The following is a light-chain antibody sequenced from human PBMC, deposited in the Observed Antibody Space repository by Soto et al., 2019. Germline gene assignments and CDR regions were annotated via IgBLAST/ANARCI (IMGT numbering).Light chain of an antibody. Sequence: EIVMTQSPATLSVSPGERATLSCRASQSLKTDGQPFSDYLAWYQQKPGQAPRLLIHGASIRATGVPARFSGSGSGTEFTLTNSSLQSVDFAVYFCQQYALWPLTFGGGTNVEIK. J-gene: IGKJ4*01. CDR3: QQYALWPLT. CDR1: QSLKTDGQPFSDY. CDR2: GAS. V-gene: IGKV3-15*01.